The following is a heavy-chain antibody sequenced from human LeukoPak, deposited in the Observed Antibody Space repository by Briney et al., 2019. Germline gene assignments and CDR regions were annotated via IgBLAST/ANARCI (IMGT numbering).Heavy chain of an antibody. CDR2: IIPILGIA. CDR3: ARESRGYSPPIIGP. Sequence: SVKVSCKASGGTFSSYAISWVRQAPGQGLEWMGRIIPILGIANYAQKFQGRATITADKSTSTAYMELSSLRSEDTAVYYCARESRGYSPPIIGPWGQGTLVTVSS. D-gene: IGHD5-18*01. J-gene: IGHJ5*02. CDR1: GGTFSSYA. V-gene: IGHV1-69*04.